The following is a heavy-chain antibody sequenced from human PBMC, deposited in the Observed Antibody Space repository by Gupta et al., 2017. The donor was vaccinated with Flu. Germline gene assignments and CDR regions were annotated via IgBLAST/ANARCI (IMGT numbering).Heavy chain of an antibody. J-gene: IGHJ4*02. CDR3: AKDKEVTAMDPYFDY. D-gene: IGHD5-18*01. V-gene: IGHV3-9*01. Sequence: EVQLVESGGGLVQPGRSLRLSCAASGFTFDDYAMHWVRQAPGKGLEWVSGISWNSGSIGYADSVKGRFTIARDNAKNSLHLQMNSLRAEDTALDYGAKDKEVTAMDPYFDYWGQGNRGTV. CDR2: ISWNSGSI. CDR1: GFTFDDYA.